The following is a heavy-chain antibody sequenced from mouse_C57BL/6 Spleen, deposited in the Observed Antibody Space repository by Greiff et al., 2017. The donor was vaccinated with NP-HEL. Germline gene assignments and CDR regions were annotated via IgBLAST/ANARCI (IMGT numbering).Heavy chain of an antibody. Sequence: EVQLQESGPGLVKPSQSLSLTCSVTGYSITSGYYWNWIRQFPGNKLEWMGYISYDGSNNYNPSLKNRISITRDTSKNQFFLKLNSVTTEDTATYYCARDSGNYEGYYFDYWGQGTTLTVSS. CDR1: GYSITSGYY. D-gene: IGHD2-1*01. CDR2: ISYDGSN. V-gene: IGHV3-6*01. J-gene: IGHJ2*01. CDR3: ARDSGNYEGYYFDY.